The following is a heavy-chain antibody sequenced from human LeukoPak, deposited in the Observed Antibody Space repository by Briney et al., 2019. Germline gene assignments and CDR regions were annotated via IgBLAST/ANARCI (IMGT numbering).Heavy chain of an antibody. V-gene: IGHV1-2*02. CDR2: INPNSGGT. J-gene: IGHJ4*02. CDR1: GYTFTGYY. Sequence: ASVKVSCKASGYTFTGYYMHWVRQAPGQGLEWMGWINPNSGGTNYAQKFQGRVTMTRDTSISTAYMELSRLRSDDTAVYYCARDLLQTTGYSYGYYEGPFDYLGQGTLVTVSS. CDR3: ARDLLQTTGYSYGYYEGPFDY. D-gene: IGHD5-18*01.